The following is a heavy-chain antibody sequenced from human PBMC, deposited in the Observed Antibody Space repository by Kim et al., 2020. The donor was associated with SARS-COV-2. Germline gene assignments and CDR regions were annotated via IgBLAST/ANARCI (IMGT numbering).Heavy chain of an antibody. D-gene: IGHD4-17*01. Sequence: GGSLRLSCAASGFTFSASAMHWVRQASGKGLEWVGRIRSKPNNYATSYAASGTGRFTISRDDSTNTVYLQLDSLKTDDTAVYFCSGHSGRHGDRGFDNWG. CDR1: GFTFSASA. CDR2: IRSKPNNYAT. CDR3: SGHSGRHGDRGFDN. J-gene: IGHJ4*01. V-gene: IGHV3-73*01.